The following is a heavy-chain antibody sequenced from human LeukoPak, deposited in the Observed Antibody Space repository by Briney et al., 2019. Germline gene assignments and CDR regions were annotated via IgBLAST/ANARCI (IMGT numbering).Heavy chain of an antibody. Sequence: PSETLSLTCTVSGGSISSYYWSWIRQPPGKGLEWIGYIYYSGSTNYNPSLKSRVTISVDTSKNQFSLKLSSVTAADAAVYYCARGLSWAREFDYWGQGTLVTVSS. D-gene: IGHD1-26*01. CDR1: GGSISSYY. V-gene: IGHV4-59*08. CDR3: ARGLSWAREFDY. J-gene: IGHJ4*02. CDR2: IYYSGST.